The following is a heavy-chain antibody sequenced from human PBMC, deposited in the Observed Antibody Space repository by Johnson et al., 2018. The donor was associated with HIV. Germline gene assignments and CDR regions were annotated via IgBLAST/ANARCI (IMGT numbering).Heavy chain of an antibody. V-gene: IGHV3-30*02. CDR1: GFTFSSYG. J-gene: IGHJ3*02. CDR2: IRYDGSNK. CDR3: ARGLWPQRWAFDI. D-gene: IGHD5-24*01. Sequence: QVQLVESGGGVVQPGGSLRLSCAASGFTFSSYGMHWVRQAPGKGLEWVAFIRYDGSNKYYADSVKGRFTISRDNSKNTLYLQMNSLRAEDTAVYYCARGLWPQRWAFDIWGQGTMVTVSS.